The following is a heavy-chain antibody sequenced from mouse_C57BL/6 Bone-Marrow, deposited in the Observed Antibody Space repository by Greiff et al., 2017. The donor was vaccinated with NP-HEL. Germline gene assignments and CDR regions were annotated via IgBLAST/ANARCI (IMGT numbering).Heavy chain of an antibody. CDR3: APLITTVVPYFDC. Sequence: EVKLQESGAELVKPGASVKLSCTASGFNIKDYYMHWVKQRIEQGLEWIGRIDPEDGETKYAPKFQRTATITADTSSNTAYLQLSSLTSEDTAVYYCAPLITTVVPYFDCWGQGTTLAVSS. D-gene: IGHD1-1*01. CDR2: IDPEDGET. CDR1: GFNIKDYY. J-gene: IGHJ2*01. V-gene: IGHV14-2*01.